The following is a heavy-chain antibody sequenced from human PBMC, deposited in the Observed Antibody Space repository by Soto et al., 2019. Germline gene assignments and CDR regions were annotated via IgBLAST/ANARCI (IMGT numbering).Heavy chain of an antibody. V-gene: IGHV1-3*01. D-gene: IGHD1-26*01. CDR1: GYTFTSYA. Sequence: QVQLVRSGAEVKKPGASVKVSCKASGYTFTSYAMHWVRQAPGQRREWMGWINAGNGNTKYSQKFQGRVTITRDTSASTAYMELSSLRSEDTAVYYCARGGSLYWYFDLWGRATLATVSS. J-gene: IGHJ2*01. CDR2: INAGNGNT. CDR3: ARGGSLYWYFDL.